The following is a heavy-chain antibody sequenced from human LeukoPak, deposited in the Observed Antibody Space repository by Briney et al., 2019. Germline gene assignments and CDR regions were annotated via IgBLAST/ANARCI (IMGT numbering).Heavy chain of an antibody. CDR2: IWYDGSNK. Sequence: GGSLRLSCAASGFTFSSYGMHWVRQAPGKGLEWVAVIWYDGSNKYYADSVKGRFTISRDNSKNTLYLQMNSLRAEDTAVYYCARDGRGRDYSFDYWGQETLVTVSS. J-gene: IGHJ4*02. V-gene: IGHV3-33*01. CDR1: GFTFSSYG. D-gene: IGHD3-16*01. CDR3: ARDGRGRDYSFDY.